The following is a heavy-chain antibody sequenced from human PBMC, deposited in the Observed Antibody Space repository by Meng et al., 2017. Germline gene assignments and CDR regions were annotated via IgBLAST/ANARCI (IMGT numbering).Heavy chain of an antibody. CDR3: ARVHHHAYYDFWSGYYRGAFDI. D-gene: IGHD3-3*01. V-gene: IGHV1-69*06. J-gene: IGHJ3*02. Sequence: SVKVSCKASGGTFSSYAISWVRQAPGQGLEWMGGIIPIFGTANYAQKFQGRVTITADKPTSTAYMELSSLRSEDTAVYYCARVHHHAYYDFWSGYYRGAFDIWGQGTMVTVSS. CDR2: IIPIFGTA. CDR1: GGTFSSYA.